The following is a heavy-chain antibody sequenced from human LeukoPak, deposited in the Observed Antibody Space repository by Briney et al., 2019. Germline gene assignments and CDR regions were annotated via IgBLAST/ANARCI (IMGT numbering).Heavy chain of an antibody. CDR2: INHSGST. CDR1: GGSFSGYY. Sequence: SETLSLTCAVYGGSFSGYYWSWIRQPPGKGLEWIGEINHSGSTNYNPSLKSRVTISVGTSKNQFSLKLSSVTAADTAVYYCARDPCGGNRVDYWGQGTLVTVSS. D-gene: IGHD4-23*01. V-gene: IGHV4-34*01. CDR3: ARDPCGGNRVDY. J-gene: IGHJ4*02.